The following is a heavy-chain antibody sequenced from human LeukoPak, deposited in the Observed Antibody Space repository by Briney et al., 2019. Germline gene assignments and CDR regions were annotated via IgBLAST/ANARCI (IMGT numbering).Heavy chain of an antibody. V-gene: IGHV5-51*01. J-gene: IGHJ4*02. Sequence: GESLKISCKGSGYSFTSYWIGWVRQMPGKGLEWMGIIYPGDSDTRYSPSFQGQVTISADKSISTAYLQWSSLKASDTAMYYCARLSELRYFDWLSPCDYWGQGTLVTVSS. CDR2: IYPGDSDT. D-gene: IGHD3-9*01. CDR1: GYSFTSYW. CDR3: ARLSELRYFDWLSPCDY.